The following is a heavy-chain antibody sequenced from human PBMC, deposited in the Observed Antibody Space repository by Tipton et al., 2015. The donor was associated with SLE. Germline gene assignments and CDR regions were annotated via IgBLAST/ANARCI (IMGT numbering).Heavy chain of an antibody. D-gene: IGHD3-22*01. CDR1: GGFISSYY. CDR2: IYYSGST. CDR3: ARDPHYYDSSEGFDY. J-gene: IGHJ4*02. V-gene: IGHV4-59*01. Sequence: TLSLTCTVSGGFISSYYWSWIRQPPGKGLEWIGYIYYSGSTNYNPSLKSRVTISVDTSKNQFSLKLSSVTAADTAVYYCARDPHYYDSSEGFDYWGQGTLVTVSS.